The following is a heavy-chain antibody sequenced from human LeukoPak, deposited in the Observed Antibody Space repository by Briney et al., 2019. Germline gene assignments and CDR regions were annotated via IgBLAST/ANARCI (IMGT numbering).Heavy chain of an antibody. D-gene: IGHD4-17*01. CDR2: IYYSGST. CDR1: GGSISSGDYY. Sequence: SETLSLTCTVSGGSISSGDYYWSWIRQPPGKGLEWIGYIYYSGSTYYNPSLKSRVTTSVDTCKNQFSLKLSSVTAADTAVYYCARERFDYGDSVLDYWGQGTLVTVSS. J-gene: IGHJ4*02. V-gene: IGHV4-30-4*01. CDR3: ARERFDYGDSVLDY.